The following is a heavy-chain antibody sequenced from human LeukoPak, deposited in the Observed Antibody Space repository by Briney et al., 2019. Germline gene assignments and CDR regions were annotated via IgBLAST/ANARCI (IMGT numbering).Heavy chain of an antibody. CDR3: TRSRSIFGVVITPNDY. CDR2: TRSKAYGGTT. J-gene: IGHJ4*02. V-gene: IGHV3-49*04. Sequence: PGGSLRLSCTASGFTFGDYSMNWVRQAPGKGLEWVGFTRSKAYGGTTEYAASVKGRFTISRDDSKSIAYLQMESLKTEDTGVYYCTRSRSIFGVVITPNDYWGQGTLVTVSS. CDR1: GFTFGDYS. D-gene: IGHD3-3*01.